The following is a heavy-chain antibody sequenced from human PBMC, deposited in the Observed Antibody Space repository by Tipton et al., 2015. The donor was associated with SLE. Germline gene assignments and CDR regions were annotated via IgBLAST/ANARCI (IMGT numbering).Heavy chain of an antibody. D-gene: IGHD4-11*01. V-gene: IGHV4-34*01. Sequence: TLSLTCAVYGGSFSGYYWSWIRQPPGKGLEWIGEINHSGSTNYNPSLKSRVTISVDTSKNQFSLKLSSVTAADTAVYYCARDKADYGNFNLLGYFDLWGRGTLVTVSS. J-gene: IGHJ2*01. CDR2: INHSGST. CDR3: ARDKADYGNFNLLGYFDL. CDR1: GGSFSGYY.